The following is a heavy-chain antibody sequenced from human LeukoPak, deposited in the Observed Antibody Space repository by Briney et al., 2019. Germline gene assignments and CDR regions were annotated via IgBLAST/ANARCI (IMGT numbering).Heavy chain of an antibody. J-gene: IGHJ5*02. CDR2: ITSSSSYK. D-gene: IGHD6-19*01. CDR3: ARVAGWHWFDP. V-gene: IGHV3-21*04. CDR1: GFTFSNYN. Sequence: GGSLRLSCAAPGFTFSNYNMNWVRQAPGKGLEWISSITSSSSYKFYADSVKGRFTISRDNSKNTVYLQMNNMRVDDTAVYYCARVAGWHWFDPWGQGTLVTVSS.